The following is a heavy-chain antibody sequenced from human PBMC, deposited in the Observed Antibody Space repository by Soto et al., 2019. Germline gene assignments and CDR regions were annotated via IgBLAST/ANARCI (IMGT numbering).Heavy chain of an antibody. CDR2: IYYSGST. J-gene: IGHJ6*02. Sequence: PSETLSLTCTGSGGSISSSSYYWGWIRQPPGKGLEWIGSIYYSGSTYYNPSLKSRVTISVDTSKNQFSLKLSSVTAADTAVYYCARQEGIAAAGSMDVWGQGTTVTVSS. CDR3: ARQEGIAAAGSMDV. V-gene: IGHV4-39*01. CDR1: GGSISSSSYY. D-gene: IGHD6-13*01.